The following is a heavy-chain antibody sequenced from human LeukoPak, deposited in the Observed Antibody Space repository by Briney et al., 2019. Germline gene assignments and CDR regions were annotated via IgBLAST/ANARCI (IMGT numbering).Heavy chain of an antibody. CDR2: IKQDGSEK. CDR1: GFTFSSYW. CDR3: ARLGYYGSGLYFDY. V-gene: IGHV3-7*01. Sequence: GGSLRLSCAASGFTFSSYWMSWVRQAPGKGLEWVANIKQDGSEKYYVDSVKGRFTISRDNAKNSLYLQMNSLRAEDTAVYYCARLGYYGSGLYFDYWGQGTLVTVSS. D-gene: IGHD3-10*01. J-gene: IGHJ4*02.